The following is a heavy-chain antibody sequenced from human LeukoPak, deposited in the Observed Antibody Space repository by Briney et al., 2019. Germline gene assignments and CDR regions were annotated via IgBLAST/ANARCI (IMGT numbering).Heavy chain of an antibody. Sequence: GGSLRLSCAASGFTFSSYSMNWVRQAPGKGLEWVSSISSSSSYIYYADSVKGRSTISRDNAKNSLYLQMNSLRAEDTAVYYCARAGTTNWFDPWGQGTLATVSS. CDR3: ARAGTTNWFDP. D-gene: IGHD1-7*01. V-gene: IGHV3-21*01. CDR1: GFTFSSYS. J-gene: IGHJ5*02. CDR2: ISSSSSYI.